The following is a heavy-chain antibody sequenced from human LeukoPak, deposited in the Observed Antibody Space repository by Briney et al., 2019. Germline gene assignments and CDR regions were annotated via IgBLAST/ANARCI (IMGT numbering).Heavy chain of an antibody. J-gene: IGHJ5*02. D-gene: IGHD2-2*01. Sequence: ASVKVSCKASGYTFTSYGISWVRQAPGQGLEWMGWMNPNSGNTGYAQKFQGRVTITRETSINTAYMELSSLTSEDTAVYYCARDLGYCSSTSCPYNWFDPWGQGTLVTVSS. V-gene: IGHV1-8*03. CDR3: ARDLGYCSSTSCPYNWFDP. CDR2: MNPNSGNT. CDR1: GYTFTSYG.